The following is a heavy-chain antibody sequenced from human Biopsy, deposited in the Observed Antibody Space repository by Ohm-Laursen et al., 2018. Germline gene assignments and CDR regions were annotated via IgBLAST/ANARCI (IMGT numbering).Heavy chain of an antibody. V-gene: IGHV3-73*01. CDR3: TLEGAGFDN. CDR2: IRIKAKSYAT. D-gene: IGHD3-10*01. Sequence: GSLRLSCAASGFTFSASAVHWVRQASGKGLEWVGRIRIKAKSYATAYAASVTGRFTISRDDSKNTTYLQMNSLKTEDTAVYYCTLEGAGFDNWGQGTLVTVSS. CDR1: GFTFSASA. J-gene: IGHJ4*02.